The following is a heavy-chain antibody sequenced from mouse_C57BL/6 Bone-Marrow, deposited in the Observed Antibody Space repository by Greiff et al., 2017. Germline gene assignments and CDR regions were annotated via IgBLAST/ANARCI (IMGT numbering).Heavy chain of an antibody. CDR3: ARYPYGNYPYYAMDY. CDR2: IHPNSGST. V-gene: IGHV1-64*01. D-gene: IGHD2-1*01. CDR1: GYTFTSYW. Sequence: QVQLQQPGAELVKPGASVKLSCKASGYTFTSYWMHWVKQRPGQGLEWIGMIHPNSGSTNYNEKFQSKATLTVDKSSSTAYMQLSSLTSEDSAVYYCARYPYGNYPYYAMDYWGQGTSVTVSS. J-gene: IGHJ4*01.